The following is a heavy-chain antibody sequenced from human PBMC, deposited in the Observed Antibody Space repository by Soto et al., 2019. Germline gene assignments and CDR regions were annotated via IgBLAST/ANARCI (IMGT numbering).Heavy chain of an antibody. CDR2: IYYSGST. CDR3: ARPNYFGSGSYFEGFHY. CDR1: GGSITSSGYS. J-gene: IGHJ4*02. D-gene: IGHD3-10*01. V-gene: IGHV4-39*07. Sequence: SETLSLTCTVSGGSITSSGYSWGWIRQPPGKGLEWIGTIYYSGSTNYNPSLKSRVTISVDTSKSQFSLKLYSVTAADTALYYCARPNYFGSGSYFEGFHYWGQGILVTVSS.